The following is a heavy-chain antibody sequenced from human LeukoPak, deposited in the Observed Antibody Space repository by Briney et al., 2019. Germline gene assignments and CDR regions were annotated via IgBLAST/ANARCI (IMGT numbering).Heavy chain of an antibody. V-gene: IGHV3-43*02. D-gene: IGHD3-10*01. J-gene: IGHJ6*03. CDR1: GFTFDGHA. CDR3: AKDARLINLWSIVYNYYYMDV. Sequence: PGGSLRLSCAASGFTFDGHAMHWVRQAPGKGLEWVSVISGDGDRTYYADSVKGRFTVSRDNSKNSLYLQLNSLRSEDTALYYCAKDARLINLWSIVYNYYYMDVRGKGTAVTVSS. CDR2: ISGDGDRT.